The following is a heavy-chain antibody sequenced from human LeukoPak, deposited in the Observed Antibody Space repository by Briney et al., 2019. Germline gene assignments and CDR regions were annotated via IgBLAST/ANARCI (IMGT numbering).Heavy chain of an antibody. D-gene: IGHD3-10*01. Sequence: PGGSLRLSCAASGFTFSSYSVNWVRQAPGKGLEWVSSISSSSSYIYYADSVKGRFTISRDNAKNSLYLQMNSLRAEDTAVYYCARQHSDLLLWFGELSSSYGMDVWGQGTTVTVSS. CDR1: GFTFSSYS. J-gene: IGHJ6*02. CDR2: ISSSSSYI. V-gene: IGHV3-21*01. CDR3: ARQHSDLLLWFGELSSSYGMDV.